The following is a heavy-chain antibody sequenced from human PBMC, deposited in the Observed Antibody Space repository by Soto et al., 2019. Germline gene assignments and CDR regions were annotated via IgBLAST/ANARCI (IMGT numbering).Heavy chain of an antibody. CDR3: ARTPYDFWSGYQYPS. V-gene: IGHV4-39*01. J-gene: IGHJ5*02. CDR2: IYYSGST. CDR1: GGSISSSSYY. D-gene: IGHD3-3*01. Sequence: SETLSLTCTVSGGSISSSSYYWGWIRQPPGKGLEWIGSIYYSGSTYYNPSLKSRVTISVDTSKNQVSLKLSSVTAADTAVYYCARTPYDFWSGYQYPSWGQGTLVTVSS.